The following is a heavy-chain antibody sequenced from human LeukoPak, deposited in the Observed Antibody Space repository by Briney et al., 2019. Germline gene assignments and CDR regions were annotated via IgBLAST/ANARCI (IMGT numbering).Heavy chain of an antibody. V-gene: IGHV4-4*09. CDR2: IYTSGST. J-gene: IGHJ4*02. CDR3: ARLRGRGPGVVDY. D-gene: IGHD3-10*01. Sequence: SETLSLTCTVSGGSISSYYWGWIRQPPGKGLEWIGYIYTSGSTNYNPSLKSRVTISVDTSKNQFSLKLSSVTAADTAVYYCARLRGRGPGVVDYWGQGTLVTVSS. CDR1: GGSISSYY.